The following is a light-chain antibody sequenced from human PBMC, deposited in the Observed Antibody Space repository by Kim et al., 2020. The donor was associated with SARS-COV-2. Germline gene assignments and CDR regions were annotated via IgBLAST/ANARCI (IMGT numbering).Light chain of an antibody. V-gene: IGLV1-44*01. J-gene: IGLJ2*01. CDR2: SND. CDR1: SSNIGINI. Sequence: GQRVTIYCSGSSSNIGINIVNWFQQLPGTAPKLLIYSNDHRPSGVPDRFSGSKSGTSASLAISGLQSADEADYFCASWDDSMNALLFGGGTQLTVL. CDR3: ASWDDSMNALL.